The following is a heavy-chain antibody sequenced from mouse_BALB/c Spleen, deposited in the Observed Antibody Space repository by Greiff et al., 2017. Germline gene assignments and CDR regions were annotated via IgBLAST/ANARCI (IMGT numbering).Heavy chain of an antibody. Sequence: QVQLQQSGAELVRPGSSVKISCKASGYAFSSYWMNWVKQRPGQGLEWIGLIYPGDGDTNYNGKFKGKATLTADKSSSTAYMQLSSLTSEDSAVYFCARSYGSSYGCFDYWGQGTTLTVSS. J-gene: IGHJ2*01. CDR3: ARSYGSSYGCFDY. D-gene: IGHD1-1*01. V-gene: IGHV1-80*01. CDR2: IYPGDGDT. CDR1: GYAFSSYW.